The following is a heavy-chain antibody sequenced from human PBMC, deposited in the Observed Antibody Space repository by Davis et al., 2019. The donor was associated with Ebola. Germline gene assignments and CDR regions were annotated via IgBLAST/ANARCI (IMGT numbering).Heavy chain of an antibody. V-gene: IGHV1-18*01. CDR2: ISGYTGET. Sequence: AASVKVSCKASGYTFTSCGISWVRQAPGQGLEWMGWISGYTGETNYAQKFQGRVSMTTDTSTSTAYMELRGLRSDDTAVYYCVRTAVAGFPYSYYFDYWGPGTLVTASS. CDR1: GYTFTSCG. D-gene: IGHD6-19*01. J-gene: IGHJ4*02. CDR3: VRTAVAGFPYSYYFDY.